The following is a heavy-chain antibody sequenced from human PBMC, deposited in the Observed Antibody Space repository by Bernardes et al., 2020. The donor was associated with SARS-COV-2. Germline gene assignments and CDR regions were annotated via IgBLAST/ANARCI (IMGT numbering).Heavy chain of an antibody. CDR1: GYNFNSSG. Sequence: SVKVSCKASGYNFNSSGIAWVRQAPGQGLEWMGDIIPVFGTTRYADDFRGGLTISADQSSTTASMDLSSLTSEDTAIYYCARAGTNQWMIPYCFEYWGQGVLVTVSS. CDR3: ARAGTNQWMIPYCFEY. V-gene: IGHV1-69*13. J-gene: IGHJ4*02. CDR2: IIPVFGTT. D-gene: IGHD1-1*01.